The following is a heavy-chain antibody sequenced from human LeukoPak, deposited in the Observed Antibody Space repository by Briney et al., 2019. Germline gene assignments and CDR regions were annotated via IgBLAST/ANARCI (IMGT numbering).Heavy chain of an antibody. Sequence: NPSETLSLTCTVSGGSISQYYWSWLRQPPGKELEWIGYIYYSGSTNYNPSLRSRVSISLDTSKNQFSLQLGSVTAADTAVYYCARGGDCGGDCYSFWYFDLWPVAPWSLSPQ. D-gene: IGHD2-21*02. J-gene: IGHJ2*01. CDR3: ARGGDCGGDCYSFWYFDL. CDR2: IYYSGST. CDR1: GGSISQYY. V-gene: IGHV4-59*01.